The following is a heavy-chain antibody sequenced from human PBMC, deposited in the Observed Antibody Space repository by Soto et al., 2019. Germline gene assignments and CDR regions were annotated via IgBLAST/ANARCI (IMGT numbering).Heavy chain of an antibody. J-gene: IGHJ6*02. Sequence: EVQLVQSGAEVKKPGESLRISCKGSGYSFTSYWISWVRQMPGKGLEWMGRIDPSDSYTNYSPSFQGHVTISADKSISTAYLQWSSLKASDTAMYYCARGGVVVTANHYYYGMDVWGQGTTVTVSS. V-gene: IGHV5-10-1*01. D-gene: IGHD2-21*02. CDR2: IDPSDSYT. CDR3: ARGGVVVTANHYYYGMDV. CDR1: GYSFTSYW.